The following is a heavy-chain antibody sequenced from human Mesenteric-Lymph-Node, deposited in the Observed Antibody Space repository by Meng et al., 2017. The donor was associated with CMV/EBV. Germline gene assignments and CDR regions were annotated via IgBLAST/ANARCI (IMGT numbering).Heavy chain of an antibody. CDR2: IRSDGSIK. V-gene: IGHV3-30*02. Sequence: GGSLRLSCAASGFTFSDHYMDWVRQAPGKGLEWVAFIRSDGSIKYYADSVKGRFTISRDNSKNTLSLQMNSLRAEDTAVYYCARDYYFGIDVWGQGTTVTVSS. CDR3: ARDYYFGIDV. CDR1: GFTFSDHY. J-gene: IGHJ6*02.